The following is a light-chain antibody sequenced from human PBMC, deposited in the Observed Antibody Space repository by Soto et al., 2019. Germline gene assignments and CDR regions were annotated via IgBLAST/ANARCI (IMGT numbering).Light chain of an antibody. CDR3: CSYAASSTYV. J-gene: IGLJ1*01. CDR1: SSDVGNYNL. Sequence: QSALTQPASVSGSPGQSITISCTGTSSDVGNYNLVSWYQQHPGKAPKLIIYDDSKRPSGVSNRFSGSTSGNTASLTISGLQAEDEADYYCCSYAASSTYVLGTGTKVTVL. CDR2: DDS. V-gene: IGLV2-23*01.